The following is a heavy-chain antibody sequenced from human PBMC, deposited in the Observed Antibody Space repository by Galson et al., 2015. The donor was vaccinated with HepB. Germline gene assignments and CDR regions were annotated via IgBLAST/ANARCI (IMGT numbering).Heavy chain of an antibody. CDR3: ARDFVGYCSSTSCRGFDY. J-gene: IGHJ4*02. D-gene: IGHD2-2*03. V-gene: IGHV1-46*01. CDR2: INPSGGST. Sequence: SVKVSCKASGYTFTSYYMHWVRQAPGQGLEWMGIINPSGGSTSYAQKFQGRVTMIRDTSTSTVYMELSSLRSEDTAVYYCARDFVGYCSSTSCRGFDYWGQGTLVTVSS. CDR1: GYTFTSYY.